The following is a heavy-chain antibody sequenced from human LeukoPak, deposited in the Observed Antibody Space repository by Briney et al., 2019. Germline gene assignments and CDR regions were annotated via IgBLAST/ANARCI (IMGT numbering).Heavy chain of an antibody. CDR1: GDSISSALW. J-gene: IGHJ4*02. D-gene: IGHD1-26*01. CDR2: ISRDGST. CDR3: TTSSGWYSLNY. Sequence: SETLSLTCAVSGDSISSALWWNWVRQPPGKGLDWIGEISRDGSTKYNPSLKNRVTISKDNSKNQFSLKLNSETAADTAVYYCTTSSGWYSLNYWGQGVLITVSS. V-gene: IGHV4-4*02.